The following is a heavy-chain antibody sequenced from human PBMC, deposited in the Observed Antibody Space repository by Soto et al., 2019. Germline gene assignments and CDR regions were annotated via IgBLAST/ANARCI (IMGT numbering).Heavy chain of an antibody. J-gene: IGHJ4*02. CDR3: AKTRTGTSSPFDY. Sequence: GGSQRLSCADSGFTFSRYAISWVRQAPGKGLEWVSAISGSGGSTYYADSVKDRFTISRDNSKNTLYLQMNSLRAEDTAVYYCAKTRTGTSSPFDYWGQGTLVPVSS. CDR2: ISGSGGST. D-gene: IGHD1-7*01. CDR1: GFTFSRYA. V-gene: IGHV3-23*01.